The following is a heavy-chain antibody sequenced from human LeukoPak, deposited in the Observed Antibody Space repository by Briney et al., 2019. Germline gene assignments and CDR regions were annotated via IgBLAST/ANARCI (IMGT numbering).Heavy chain of an antibody. J-gene: IGHJ4*02. CDR1: GASVSGNH. D-gene: IGHD5-12*01. Sequence: PSETLSLTCAVSGASVSGNHWSWIRQSPEEGLEWIGHIFHDGVTDYNPSLKSRVTILPDTSKNQFSLRLTSVTAADTAVYYCARFSRWLPFEYWGQGTLVTVSS. CDR3: ARFSRWLPFEY. CDR2: IFHDGVT. V-gene: IGHV4-59*02.